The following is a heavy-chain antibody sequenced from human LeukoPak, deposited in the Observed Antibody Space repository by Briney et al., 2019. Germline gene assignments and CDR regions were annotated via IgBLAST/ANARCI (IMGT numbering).Heavy chain of an antibody. CDR2: IIPILGIA. V-gene: IGHV1-69*04. CDR1: GGTFSSYA. CDR3: AVRDGYKMYYFDY. J-gene: IGHJ4*02. Sequence: ASVKVSCEASGGTFSSYAISWVRQAPGQGLEWMGRIIPILGIANYAQKFQGRVTITADKSTSTAYMELSSLRSEDTAVYYCAVRDGYKMYYFDYWGQGTLVTVSS. D-gene: IGHD5-24*01.